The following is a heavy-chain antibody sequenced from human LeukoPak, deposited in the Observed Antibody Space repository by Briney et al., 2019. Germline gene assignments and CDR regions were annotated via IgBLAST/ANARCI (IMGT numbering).Heavy chain of an antibody. CDR1: GFNFVTAA. Sequence: PGGSLTLSYAASGFNFVTAAMTWVRQAPGQGLEWVSLIGSSGGSTYYADSVKDRFTIYRDNFDHTLSLQMKSLRVEDTAIYYCVKDIQLSTWGLGTMVTVCS. CDR3: VKDIQLST. CDR2: IGSSGGST. V-gene: IGHV3-23*01. D-gene: IGHD5-24*01. J-gene: IGHJ3*01.